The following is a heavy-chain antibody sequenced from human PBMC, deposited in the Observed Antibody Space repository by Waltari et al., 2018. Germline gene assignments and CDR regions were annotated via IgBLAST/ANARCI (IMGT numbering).Heavy chain of an antibody. Sequence: LQLQESGPGLVKPSETLSLTCTVSGGSISSSSYYWGWIRQPPGKGLEWVANIKQDGSEKYYVDSVKGRFTISRDNAKNSLYLQMNSLRAEDTAVYYCARDRVEWFPYLDRGNWFDPWGQGTLVTVSS. CDR3: ARDRVEWFPYLDRGNWFDP. J-gene: IGHJ5*02. CDR1: GGSISSSSYY. V-gene: IGHV3-7*03. CDR2: IKQDGSEK. D-gene: IGHD3-3*01.